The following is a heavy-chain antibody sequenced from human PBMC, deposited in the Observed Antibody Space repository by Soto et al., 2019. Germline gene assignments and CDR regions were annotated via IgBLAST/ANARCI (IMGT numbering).Heavy chain of an antibody. CDR3: ARLVYDTRLNYMYFDF. Sequence: SETLSLTCAVSGVSISSGNWWTWFRETPQRGLEYIGEIFHDGTANYYPSFERRVAISVDTSKNQFSLKLTSVTAADTAIYFCARLVYDTRLNYMYFDFWGQGALVTVSS. D-gene: IGHD2-8*01. V-gene: IGHV4-4*02. J-gene: IGHJ4*02. CDR2: IFHDGTA. CDR1: GVSISSGNW.